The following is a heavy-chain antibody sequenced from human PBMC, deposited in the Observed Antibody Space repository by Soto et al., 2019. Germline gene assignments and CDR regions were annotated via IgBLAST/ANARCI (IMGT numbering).Heavy chain of an antibody. CDR1: GFTFSSYA. Sequence: GGSLRLSCAASGFTFSSYAMSWVRQAPGKGLEWVAVIWYDGSTKYYADSVKGRFTISRDNSKNTLYLQMNSLRAEDTAVYYCARDLSYYYDSSGYYTPWGQGTLVTVSS. CDR2: IWYDGSTK. V-gene: IGHV3-33*08. CDR3: ARDLSYYYDSSGYYTP. J-gene: IGHJ5*02. D-gene: IGHD3-22*01.